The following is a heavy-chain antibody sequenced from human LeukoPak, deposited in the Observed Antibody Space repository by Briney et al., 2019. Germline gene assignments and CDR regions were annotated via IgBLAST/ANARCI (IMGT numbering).Heavy chain of an antibody. V-gene: IGHV3-11*04. CDR3: ARGVKYYYYYMDV. J-gene: IGHJ6*03. CDR1: GFSFSDYY. Sequence: GGSLRLSCAASGFSFSDYYMTWIRQAPGKGLEWVSYISSSGITIYYTDSVKGRFTISRDKAKNSLYLQMNSLRAEDTAVYYCARGVKYYYYYMDVWGKGTTVTVSS. CDR2: ISSSGITI.